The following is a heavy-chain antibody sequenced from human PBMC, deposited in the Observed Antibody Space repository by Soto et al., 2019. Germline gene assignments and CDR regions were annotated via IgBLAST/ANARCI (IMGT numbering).Heavy chain of an antibody. D-gene: IGHD1-7*01. CDR3: ARDLRITGTSD. CDR1: GFTFSSNS. J-gene: IGHJ4*02. CDR2: ISTSSTTI. V-gene: IGHV3-48*01. Sequence: GGSLRLSCAASGFTFSSNSMNWVRQAPGKGLECVSYISTSSTTIYYADSVKGRFTISRDNAKNSLYLQMNSLRAEDTAVYYCARDLRITGTSDWGQGTLVTVSS.